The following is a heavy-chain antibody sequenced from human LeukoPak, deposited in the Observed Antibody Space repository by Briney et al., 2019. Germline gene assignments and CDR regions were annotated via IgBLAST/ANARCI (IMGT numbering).Heavy chain of an antibody. V-gene: IGHV3-48*03. CDR2: ISSSGSNI. CDR3: ARINWFDP. CDR1: GFTFSSYE. J-gene: IGHJ5*02. Sequence: GGSLRLSCAASGFTFSSYEMNWVREASGKGLEWVSYISSSGSNIYYADSVKGRFTISRDNAKNSLYLQMNSLRAEDTAVYYCARINWFDPWGQGTLVTVSS.